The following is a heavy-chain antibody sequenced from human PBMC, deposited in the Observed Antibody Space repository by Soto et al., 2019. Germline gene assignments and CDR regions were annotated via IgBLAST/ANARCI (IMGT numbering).Heavy chain of an antibody. CDR2: ISGSGGST. CDR3: AKRTTGWYIDL. CDR1: GFTFSSYA. Sequence: EVQLLESGGGLVQPGGSLRLSCAASGFTFSSYAMNWVRQAPGKGLEWVSVISGSGGSTYYADSVKGRFTISRDNSKNTLYLQMNCLRAEDTAVYYCAKRTTGWYIDLWGRGTLVTVSS. J-gene: IGHJ2*01. V-gene: IGHV3-23*01.